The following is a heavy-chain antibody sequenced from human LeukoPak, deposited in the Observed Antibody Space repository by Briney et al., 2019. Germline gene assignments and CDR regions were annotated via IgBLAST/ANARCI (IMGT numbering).Heavy chain of an antibody. D-gene: IGHD6-13*01. Sequence: QPGGSLRLSSAAPGFTFSRYWMRSVRPAPGKGLVWVSRINSDGSSTSYADSVKGRFTITRDNAKNTLYLQMNSLRAEDTASYCCAKGSSSWYQKNYYYYYGMDVWGQGTTVTVSS. CDR2: INSDGSST. CDR3: AKGSSSWYQKNYYYYYGMDV. CDR1: GFTFSRYW. V-gene: IGHV3-74*01. J-gene: IGHJ6*02.